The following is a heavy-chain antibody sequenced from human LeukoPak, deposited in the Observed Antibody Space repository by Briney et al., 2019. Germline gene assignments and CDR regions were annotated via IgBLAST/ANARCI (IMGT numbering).Heavy chain of an antibody. Sequence: ASVKVSCKASGYTFNGYYMYWVRQAPGQGLEWMGWINPNTGDTKYAKKFQGRVTMTREKSIRTVYMELSRLRSDDTAMYYCARDLEGYGDSPDIWGQGTLVTVSS. CDR2: INPNTGDT. D-gene: IGHD4-17*01. CDR1: GYTFNGYY. CDR3: ARDLEGYGDSPDI. V-gene: IGHV1-2*02. J-gene: IGHJ3*02.